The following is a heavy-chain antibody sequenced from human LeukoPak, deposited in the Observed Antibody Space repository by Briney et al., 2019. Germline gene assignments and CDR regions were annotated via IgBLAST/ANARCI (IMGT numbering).Heavy chain of an antibody. CDR2: ISSSSSYI. CDR3: ARDRSPDYYDSSGYYDFDY. Sequence: GGSLRLSCAASGFTFSSYSMNWVRQAPGKGLEWASSISSSSSYIYYADSVKGRFTISRDNAKNSLYLQMNSLRAEDTAVYYCARDRSPDYYDSSGYYDFDYWGQGTLVTVSS. CDR1: GFTFSSYS. J-gene: IGHJ4*02. D-gene: IGHD3-22*01. V-gene: IGHV3-21*01.